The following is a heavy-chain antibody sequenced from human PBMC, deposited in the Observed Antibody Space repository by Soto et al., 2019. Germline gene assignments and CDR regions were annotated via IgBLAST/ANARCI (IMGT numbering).Heavy chain of an antibody. CDR3: ARDITGATGDY. Sequence: QVQLVQSGPEVKEPGASVRVSCKASGYTFINYHIFWVRQAPGQGLEWMGWISTSNADTNYAQNFQGRVTMTTDTSTSTAYVELRSLRYDDTAVYYCARDITGATGDYWGQGTLVTVSS. D-gene: IGHD1-26*01. CDR1: GYTFINYH. J-gene: IGHJ4*02. V-gene: IGHV1-18*01. CDR2: ISTSNADT.